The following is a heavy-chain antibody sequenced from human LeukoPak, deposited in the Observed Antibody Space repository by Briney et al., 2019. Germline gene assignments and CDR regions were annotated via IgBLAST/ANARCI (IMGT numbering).Heavy chain of an antibody. CDR1: GFTFDDYT. CDR2: ISWDGGST. Sequence: GGSLRLSCAASGFTFDDYTMHWVRQAPGKGLEWVSLISWDGGSTYYADSVKGRFTISRDNSKNSLYLRMNSLRTEDTALYYCARGRGYSSSSAALDYWGQGTLVTVSS. D-gene: IGHD6-6*01. J-gene: IGHJ4*02. CDR3: ARGRGYSSSSAALDY. V-gene: IGHV3-43*01.